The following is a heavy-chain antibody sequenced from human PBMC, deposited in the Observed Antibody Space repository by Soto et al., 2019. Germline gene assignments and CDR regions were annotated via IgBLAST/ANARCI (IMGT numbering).Heavy chain of an antibody. CDR3: ALDYSRGKPYHWFDP. CDR1: GFTFSSYW. Sequence: GSLRLSCAASGFTFSSYWMHWVRQAPGKGLVWVSRINSDGSSTSYADSVEGRFTISRDNAKNTLYLQMNSLRAEDTAVYYCALDYSRGKPYHWFDPWGQGTLVTVSS. CDR2: INSDGSST. V-gene: IGHV3-74*01. D-gene: IGHD3-16*01. J-gene: IGHJ5*02.